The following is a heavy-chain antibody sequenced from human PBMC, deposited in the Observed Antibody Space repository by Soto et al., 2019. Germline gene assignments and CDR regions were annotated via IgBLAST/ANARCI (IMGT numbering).Heavy chain of an antibody. D-gene: IGHD6-19*01. CDR1: GFSFSSYG. Sequence: QVQLVESGGGVVQPGRSLRLSCAASGFSFSSYGMHWVRQAPGKGLEWVAVIAFDGGNTYYADSVKGRFTISRDNSKSTLYLQMNTLRAEDTALYYCAKDRGEQWLVLSFDYWGQGTLVTVSS. V-gene: IGHV3-30*18. CDR3: AKDRGEQWLVLSFDY. CDR2: IAFDGGNT. J-gene: IGHJ4*02.